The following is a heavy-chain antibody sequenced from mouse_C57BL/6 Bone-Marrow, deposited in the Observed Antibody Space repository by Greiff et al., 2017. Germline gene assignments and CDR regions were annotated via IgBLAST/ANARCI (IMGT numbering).Heavy chain of an antibody. J-gene: IGHJ4*01. D-gene: IGHD3-1*01. CDR1: GFTFSDYG. CDR2: ISNLAYSN. CDR3: AEIGGLRRKYYAMDN. V-gene: IGHV5-15*01. Sequence: DVPLVESGAGLVQPGGSLKLSCAASGFTFSDYGMAWVRQAPRKGPEWVAIISNLAYSNNYADTVTGRFTISRENAKNTLYLEMSSLRSEETAMFYCAEIGGLRRKYYAMDNWGQGTSVTVSS.